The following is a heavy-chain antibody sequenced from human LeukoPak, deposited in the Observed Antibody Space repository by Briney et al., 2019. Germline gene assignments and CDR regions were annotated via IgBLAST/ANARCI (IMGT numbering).Heavy chain of an antibody. J-gene: IGHJ4*02. Sequence: GGSLRLSCAAPGFTFDDYGMSWVRQAPGKGLEWVSGINWNGGSTGYADSVKGRFTISRDNSKNTLYLQMNSLRGEDTAAYYCAKRIQGGSSWYYLDYWGQGTLVTVSS. CDR2: INWNGGST. V-gene: IGHV3-20*04. D-gene: IGHD6-13*01. CDR1: GFTFDDYG. CDR3: AKRIQGGSSWYYLDY.